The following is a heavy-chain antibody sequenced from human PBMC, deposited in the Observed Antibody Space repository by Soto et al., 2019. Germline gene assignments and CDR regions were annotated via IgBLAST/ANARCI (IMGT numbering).Heavy chain of an antibody. CDR2: IYYTASTT. J-gene: IGHJ4*02. D-gene: IGHD5-18*01. CDR3: ARHPVDTAMVFDY. Sequence: SETLSLTCTVSGGSIGSYYWSWIRQPPGKGLEWIGYIYYTASTTSYNPSLESRVTISVDTSKNHFSLKLSSVTAADTAVYYCARHPVDTAMVFDYWGQGTLVTVSS. V-gene: IGHV4-59*08. CDR1: GGSIGSYY.